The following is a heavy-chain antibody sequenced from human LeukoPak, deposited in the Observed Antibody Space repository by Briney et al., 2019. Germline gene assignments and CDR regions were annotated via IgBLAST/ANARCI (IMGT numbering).Heavy chain of an antibody. CDR3: ARDSLLPSAMGYYYMDV. CDR2: IYTSGST. CDR1: GGSISSGSYY. V-gene: IGHV4-61*02. Sequence: SETLSLTCTVSGGSISSGSYYWRRIRQPAGTGLEWIGRIYTSGSTNHNPSLKSRVTISVDTSKNQFSLKLSSVTAADTALYYCARDSLLPSAMGYYYMDVWGKGTTVTVSS. J-gene: IGHJ6*03. D-gene: IGHD2-2*01.